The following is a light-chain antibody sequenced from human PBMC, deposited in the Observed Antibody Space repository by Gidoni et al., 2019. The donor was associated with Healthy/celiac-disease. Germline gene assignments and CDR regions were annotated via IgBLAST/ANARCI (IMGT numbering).Light chain of an antibody. Sequence: SYELTQPPSVSVSPGRTASITCSGDKLGHKYACWYQQKPGQSPVLVIYQASKRPSGIPERFSGSNSGNTATLTICGTQAMDEADYYCQAWDSSTYVVFGGGTKLTVL. CDR2: QAS. V-gene: IGLV3-1*01. CDR3: QAWDSSTYVV. CDR1: KLGHKY. J-gene: IGLJ2*01.